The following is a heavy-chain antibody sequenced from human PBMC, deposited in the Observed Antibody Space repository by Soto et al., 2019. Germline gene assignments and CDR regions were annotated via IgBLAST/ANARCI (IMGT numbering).Heavy chain of an antibody. D-gene: IGHD3-3*01. CDR2: IYPGDSKT. Sequence: PGESLKISCRGSGFSFTTYWIAWVRQMPGKGLEWMGIIYPGDSKTTYSPSFQGQVTISADKSISTAYLQWSSLKASDTAMYYDFWSGPYYVMDVWGQGTTVTVSS. CDR3: FWSGPYYVMDV. V-gene: IGHV5-51*01. CDR1: GFSFTTYW. J-gene: IGHJ6*02.